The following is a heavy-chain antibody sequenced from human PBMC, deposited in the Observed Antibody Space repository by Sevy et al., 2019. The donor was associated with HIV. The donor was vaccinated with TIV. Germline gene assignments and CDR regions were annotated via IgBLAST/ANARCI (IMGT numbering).Heavy chain of an antibody. CDR1: GFTLSTYS. J-gene: IGHJ4*02. V-gene: IGHV3-21*01. D-gene: IGHD2-2*01. Sequence: GGSLRLSCAASGFTLSTYSMNWVRQAPGKGLEWVSSISSSSSYIYYADSVKGRFTISRDNAKNSLYLQMNSLRAEDTAVYYCVRDGGCSSTSCLLYFDYWGQGTLVTFSS. CDR3: VRDGGCSSTSCLLYFDY. CDR2: ISSSSSYI.